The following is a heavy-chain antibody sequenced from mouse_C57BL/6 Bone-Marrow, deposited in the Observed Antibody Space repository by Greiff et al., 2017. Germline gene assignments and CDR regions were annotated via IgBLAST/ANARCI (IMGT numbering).Heavy chain of an antibody. V-gene: IGHV2-9*01. D-gene: IGHD1-1*01. CDR1: GFSLTSYG. J-gene: IGHJ4*01. CDR2: IWGGGST. Sequence: VMLVESGPGLVAPSQSLSITCTVSGFSLTSYGVDWVRQPPGKGLEWLGVIWGGGSTNYNSALMSRLSISKDNSKSQVFLKMNSLQTDDTAMYYCAILTTVVAKGAMDYCGQGTSVTVSS. CDR3: AILTTVVAKGAMDY.